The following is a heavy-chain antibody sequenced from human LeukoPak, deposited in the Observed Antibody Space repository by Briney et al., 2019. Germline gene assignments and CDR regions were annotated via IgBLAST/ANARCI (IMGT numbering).Heavy chain of an antibody. CDR1: GFTYNICA. CDR2: ISYDGNNK. Sequence: PGRSLRLSCAASGFTYNICAMHWVRQAPGKGLEWVTTISYDGNNKYYADSVRGRFTISRDNSKNTLYLQMNSQRADDTAVYYCVRGVGLYDSIGYFDYWGPGTLLIVSS. D-gene: IGHD3-22*01. J-gene: IGHJ4*02. CDR3: VRGVGLYDSIGYFDY. V-gene: IGHV3-30-3*01.